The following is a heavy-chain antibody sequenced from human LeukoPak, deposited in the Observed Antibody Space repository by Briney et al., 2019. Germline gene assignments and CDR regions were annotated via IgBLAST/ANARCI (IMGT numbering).Heavy chain of an antibody. D-gene: IGHD3-3*01. CDR1: GYTFTSYG. V-gene: IGHV1-18*01. CDR3: ARDRYYDFWSGYYPTDY. J-gene: IGHJ4*02. CDR2: ISAYNGNT. Sequence: ASVKVSCKASGYTFTSYGISWVRQAPGQGLEWMGWISAYNGNTNYAQKLQGRVTMTTDTSTSTAYMELRSLRSDDTAVYYCARDRYYDFWSGYYPTDYWGQGTLVTVPS.